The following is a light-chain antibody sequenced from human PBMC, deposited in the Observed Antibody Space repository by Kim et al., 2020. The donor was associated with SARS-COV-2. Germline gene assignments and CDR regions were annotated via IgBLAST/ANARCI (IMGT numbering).Light chain of an antibody. V-gene: IGLV3-19*01. Sequence: SSELTQDPAVSVALGQTVRITCQGDSLRSYYASWYQQKPGQAPVLVIYGENNRPSGIPDRFSGSSTGNTASLTITGAQAEDEADYYCNSRDSSGNLVFGGGTQLTVL. CDR1: SLRSYY. CDR2: GEN. J-gene: IGLJ2*01. CDR3: NSRDSSGNLV.